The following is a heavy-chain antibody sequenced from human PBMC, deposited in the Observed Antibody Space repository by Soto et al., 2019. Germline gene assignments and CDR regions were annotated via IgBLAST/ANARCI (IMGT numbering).Heavy chain of an antibody. D-gene: IGHD7-27*01. J-gene: IGHJ6*02. CDR2: IYYSGST. CDR1: GGSISSGGYY. V-gene: IGHV4-31*03. CDR3: ARTGEYYYYGMDV. Sequence: SETLSLTCTVSGGSISSGGYYWSWIRQHPGKGLEWIGYIYYSGSTYYNPSLKSRVTISVDTSKNQFSLKLSSVTAADTAVYYCARTGEYYYYGMDVWGQGTTVTVSS.